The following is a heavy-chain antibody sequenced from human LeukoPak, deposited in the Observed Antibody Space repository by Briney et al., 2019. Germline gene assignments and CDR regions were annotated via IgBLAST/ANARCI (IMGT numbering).Heavy chain of an antibody. J-gene: IGHJ4*02. CDR3: ARYYYDSSGYYGYYFDY. CDR2: IYSGGST. D-gene: IGHD3-22*01. CDR1: GFTVSSNY. V-gene: IGHV3-66*01. Sequence: GGSLRLSCAASGFTVSSNYMSWVREAPGKGLEWVSVIYSGGSTYYADSVKGRFTISRDNSKNTLYLQMNSLRAEDTAVYYCARYYYDSSGYYGYYFDYWGQGTLVTVSS.